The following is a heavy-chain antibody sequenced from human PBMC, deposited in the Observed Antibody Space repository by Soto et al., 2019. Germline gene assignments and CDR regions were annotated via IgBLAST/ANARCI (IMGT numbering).Heavy chain of an antibody. D-gene: IGHD6-13*01. CDR2: IYYSGTT. CDR1: GYSISSSNW. J-gene: IGHJ4*02. Sequence: PSETLSLTCAVSGYSISSSNWWGWIRQPPGKGLEWIGYIYYSGTTYYNPSLKSRVTISVDTSKNQFSLKLSSVTAADTAVYYCATTGYSSSWYYYYWGQGALVTVSS. CDR3: ATTGYSSSWYYYY. V-gene: IGHV4-28*01.